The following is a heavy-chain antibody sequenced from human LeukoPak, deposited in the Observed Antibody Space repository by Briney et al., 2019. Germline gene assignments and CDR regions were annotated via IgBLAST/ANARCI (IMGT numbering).Heavy chain of an antibody. CDR1: GFIFSTYT. CDR3: AREYTSGYYRTFDY. Sequence: GGSLRLSCAASGFIFSTYTMHWVRQAPGKGLEWVAIISHDGDNNYYADSVKGRFTISRDNSKNTLYLQMNSLRAEDSAVYYCAREYTSGYYRTFDYWGQGTVVTVSS. CDR2: ISHDGDNN. J-gene: IGHJ4*02. D-gene: IGHD3-22*01. V-gene: IGHV3-30-3*01.